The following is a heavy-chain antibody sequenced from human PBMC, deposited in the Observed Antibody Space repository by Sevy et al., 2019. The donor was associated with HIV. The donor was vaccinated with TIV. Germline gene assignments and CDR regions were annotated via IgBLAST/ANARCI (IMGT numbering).Heavy chain of an antibody. J-gene: IGHJ3*02. D-gene: IGHD2-2*01. CDR3: TTEGGYCTSSNCKAFDI. Sequence: GGSLRLSCRASGFTFTHAWMSWIRQAPGKGLEWVGRIKSKAKGATIDYATPVEGRLTIARDDSKNTLFLEMNSLSSEDSAIYDCTTEGGYCTSSNCKAFDIWGQGTTVTVSS. CDR1: GFTFTHAW. V-gene: IGHV3-15*01. CDR2: IKSKAKGATI.